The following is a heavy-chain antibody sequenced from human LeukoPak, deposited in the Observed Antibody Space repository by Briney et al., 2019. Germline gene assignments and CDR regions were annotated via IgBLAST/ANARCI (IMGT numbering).Heavy chain of an antibody. V-gene: IGHV4-34*01. CDR1: GGSFSGYY. CDR2: INHSGST. CDR3: ARGLASYYDSSGYASRCCAFDI. J-gene: IGHJ3*02. D-gene: IGHD3-22*01. Sequence: PSETLSLTCAVYGGSFSGYYRSWIRQPPGKGLEWIGEINHSGSTNYNPSLKSRVTISVDTSKNQFSLKLSSVTAADTAVYYCARGLASYYDSSGYASRCCAFDIWGQGTMVTVSS.